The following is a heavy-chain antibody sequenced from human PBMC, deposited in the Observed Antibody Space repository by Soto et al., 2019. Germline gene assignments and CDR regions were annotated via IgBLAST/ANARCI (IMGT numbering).Heavy chain of an antibody. CDR3: ARDGYCSGGSCYSVPVFDY. V-gene: IGHV3-33*01. CDR1: GFTFSSYG. CDR2: IWDDRSNK. J-gene: IGHJ4*02. D-gene: IGHD2-15*01. Sequence: QVQLVESGGGVVQPGRSLRLSCAASGFTFSSYGMHWVRQAPGKGLEWVAVIWDDRSNKYYADSVKGRFTISRDNSKNTLYLQMNSLRAEDTAVYYCARDGYCSGGSCYSVPVFDYWGQGTLVTVSS.